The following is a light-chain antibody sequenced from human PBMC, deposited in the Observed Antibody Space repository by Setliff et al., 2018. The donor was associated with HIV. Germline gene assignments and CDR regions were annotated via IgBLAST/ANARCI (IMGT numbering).Light chain of an antibody. CDR3: CSYAGSNIFVV. V-gene: IGLV2-23*02. Sequence: QPALTQPPSVSGSPGQSITISCTGTTSDIGSYNRVSWYQQRPGTAPKLIIYEVNKRPSGVSNRFSGSKSGTTASLAISGLQADDEADYYCCSYAGSNIFVVFGTGTKVTVL. J-gene: IGLJ1*01. CDR2: EVN. CDR1: TSDIGSYNR.